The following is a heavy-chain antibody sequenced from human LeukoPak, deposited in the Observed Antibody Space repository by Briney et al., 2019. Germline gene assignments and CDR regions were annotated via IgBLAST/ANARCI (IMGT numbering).Heavy chain of an antibody. CDR3: ARTGYSGYVSDFDY. Sequence: SEALSLTCTVSGGSISSSSYYWGWIRQPPGKGLEWIGSIYYSGSTYYNPSLKSRVTISVDTSKNQFSLKLSSVTAADTAVYYCARTGYSGYVSDFDYWGQGTLVTVSS. CDR2: IYYSGST. D-gene: IGHD5-12*01. J-gene: IGHJ4*02. V-gene: IGHV4-39*01. CDR1: GGSISSSSYY.